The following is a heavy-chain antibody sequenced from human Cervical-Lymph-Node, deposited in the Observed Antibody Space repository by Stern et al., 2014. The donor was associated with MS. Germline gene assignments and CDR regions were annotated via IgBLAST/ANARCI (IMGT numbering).Heavy chain of an antibody. CDR3: ARSQYYYASSGYSYYGMDV. Sequence: QVQLVQSGSELKKPGASVKISCKTSGYTFVSYAVNWVRQAPGQGPEWMGWININTGNPTYAQGFTGRVVFSLDTSVTTAYLQISNLKADDTAVYYCARSQYYYASSGYSYYGMDVWGQGTTVTVSS. D-gene: IGHD3-22*01. CDR1: GYTFVSYA. CDR2: ININTGNP. J-gene: IGHJ6*02. V-gene: IGHV7-4-1*02.